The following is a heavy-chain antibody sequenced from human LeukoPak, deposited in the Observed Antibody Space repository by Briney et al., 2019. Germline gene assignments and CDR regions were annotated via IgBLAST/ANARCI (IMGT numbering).Heavy chain of an antibody. CDR1: GGSFSGYY. J-gene: IGHJ4*02. CDR3: ARAQLGGPVDY. CDR2: SNHGGTT. D-gene: IGHD3-16*01. Sequence: SETLSLTCAVYGGSFSGYYWSWIRQPPGKGLEWIGESNHGGTTNYNPSLKSRVTISVDTSKDQFSLKLNSVTAADTAVYYCARAQLGGPVDYWGRGTLVTVSS. V-gene: IGHV4-34*01.